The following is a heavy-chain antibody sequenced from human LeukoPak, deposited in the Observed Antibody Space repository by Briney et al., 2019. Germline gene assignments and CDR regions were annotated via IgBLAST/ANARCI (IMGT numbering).Heavy chain of an antibody. CDR3: ARAYDSSGYYLLGY. J-gene: IGHJ4*02. D-gene: IGHD3-22*01. V-gene: IGHV4-30-4*01. Sequence: SQTLSLTCTVSGGSISSGDYYWSWIRQPPGKGLEWIGYIYYSGSTYYNPSLKSRVTISVDTSKNQFSLKLSSVTAAGTAVYYCARAYDSSGYYLLGYWGQGTLVTVSS. CDR2: IYYSGST. CDR1: GGSISSGDYY.